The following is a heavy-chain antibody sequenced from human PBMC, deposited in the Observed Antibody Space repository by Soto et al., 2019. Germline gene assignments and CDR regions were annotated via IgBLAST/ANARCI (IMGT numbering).Heavy chain of an antibody. J-gene: IGHJ5*02. CDR3: ARGAQITMVRGVPRSNWFDP. V-gene: IGHV4-34*01. CDR2: INHSGST. Sequence: SETLSLTCAVYGGSFSGYYWSWIRQPPGRGLEWIGEINHSGSTNYNPSLKSRVTISVDTSKNQFSLKLSSVTAADTAVYYCARGAQITMVRGVPRSNWFDPWGQGTLVTVPQ. CDR1: GGSFSGYY. D-gene: IGHD3-10*01.